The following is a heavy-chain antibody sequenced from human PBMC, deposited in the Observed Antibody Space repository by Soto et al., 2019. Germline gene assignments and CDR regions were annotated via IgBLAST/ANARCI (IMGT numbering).Heavy chain of an antibody. J-gene: IGHJ6*02. D-gene: IGHD6-19*01. CDR3: ASSPVTGVYYAMDV. V-gene: IGHV4-31*03. Sequence: SETLSLTCTVSGGSISSGGYYWSWIRQHPGKGLEWIGNIYYTGSTHYDPPLKSRITISLDTSKNQISLKLSSVTAADTAVYYCASSPVTGVYYAMDVWGQGTTVTV. CDR2: IYYTGST. CDR1: GGSISSGGYY.